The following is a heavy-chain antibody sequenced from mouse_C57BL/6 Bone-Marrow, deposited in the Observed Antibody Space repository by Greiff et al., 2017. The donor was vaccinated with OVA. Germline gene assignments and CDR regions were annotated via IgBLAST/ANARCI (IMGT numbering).Heavy chain of an antibody. D-gene: IGHD1-1*01. CDR1: GFTFSSYA. Sequence: EVKLVESGEGLVKPGGSLKLSCAASGFTFSSYAMSWVRQTPEKRLEWVATISDGGSYTYYPDNVKGRFTISRDNAKNNLYLQMSHLKSEDTAMYYCARVYYYGSFDYWGQGTTLTVSS. V-gene: IGHV5-4*03. CDR2: ISDGGSYT. CDR3: ARVYYYGSFDY. J-gene: IGHJ2*01.